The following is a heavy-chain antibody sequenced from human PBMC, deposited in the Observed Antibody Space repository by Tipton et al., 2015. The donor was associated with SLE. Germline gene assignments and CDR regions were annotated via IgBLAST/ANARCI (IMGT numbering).Heavy chain of an antibody. CDR3: ARGYDFWNGYRQSYDALDV. CDR2: ISTSSNTR. V-gene: IGHV3-48*02. CDR1: GFTFRSYS. Sequence: SLRLSCAASGFTFRSYSMNWVRQAPGKGLEWVSYISTSSNTRHYADSVEGRFTISRDNAKNSLYLQMNSLRNEDTVMYYCARGYDFWNGYRQSYDALDVWGQGTMVTVSS. J-gene: IGHJ3*01. D-gene: IGHD3-3*01.